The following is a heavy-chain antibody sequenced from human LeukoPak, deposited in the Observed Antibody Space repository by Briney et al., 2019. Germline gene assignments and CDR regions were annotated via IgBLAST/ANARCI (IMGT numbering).Heavy chain of an antibody. D-gene: IGHD2-15*01. J-gene: IGHJ4*02. V-gene: IGHV4-30-4*08. CDR2: IYYSGIT. Sequence: SQTLSLXCTVSGGSISSGSYYWSWIRQPPGKGLEWIGYIYYSGITYYNPSLKSRVTISVDTSKNQFSLKLSSVTAADTAVYYCARACSGGSCSHLGYFDYWGQGTLVTVSS. CDR3: ARACSGGSCSHLGYFDY. CDR1: GGSISSGSYY.